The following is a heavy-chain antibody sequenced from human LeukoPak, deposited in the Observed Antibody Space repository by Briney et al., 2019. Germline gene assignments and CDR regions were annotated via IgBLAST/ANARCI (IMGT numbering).Heavy chain of an antibody. D-gene: IGHD5-18*01. V-gene: IGHV4-39*01. CDR2: IYYSGSS. J-gene: IGHJ4*02. CDR1: GGSISSSSYY. Sequence: SETLSLTCTVSGGSISSSSYYWGWIRQPPGKGLGWIGSIYYSGSSYYNPSLTSRVTISVHTSKNQFSLKLSSVTAADTAVYYCARHVDTATDYFDYWGQGTLVTVSS. CDR3: ARHVDTATDYFDY.